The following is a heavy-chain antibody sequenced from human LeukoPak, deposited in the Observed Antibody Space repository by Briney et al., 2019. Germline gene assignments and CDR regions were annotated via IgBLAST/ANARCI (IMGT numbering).Heavy chain of an antibody. V-gene: IGHV5-51*01. CDR3: ATTYYYGSGSYQFNWFDP. CDR2: IYPGDSDT. D-gene: IGHD3-10*01. CDR1: GYSFTSYR. Sequence: GESLKISCKGSGYSFTSYRIGWVRQMPGKGLEWMGIIYPGDSDTRYSPSFQGQVTISADKSISTAYLQWSSLKASDTAMYYCATTYYYGSGSYQFNWFDPWGQGTLVTVSS. J-gene: IGHJ5*02.